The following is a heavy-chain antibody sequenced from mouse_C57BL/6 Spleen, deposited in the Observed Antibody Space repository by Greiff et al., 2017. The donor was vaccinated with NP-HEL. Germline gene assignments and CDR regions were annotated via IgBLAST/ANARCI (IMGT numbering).Heavy chain of an antibody. CDR3: TTVDYGSSGFYFDY. D-gene: IGHD1-1*01. J-gene: IGHJ2*01. Sequence: EVQLQQSGAELVRPGASVKLSCTASGFNIKDDYMHWVKQRPEQGLEWIGWIDPENGDTEYASKFQGKATITADTSSNTAYLQLSSLTSEDTAVYYCTTVDYGSSGFYFDYWGQGTTLTVSS. CDR2: IDPENGDT. V-gene: IGHV14-4*01. CDR1: GFNIKDDY.